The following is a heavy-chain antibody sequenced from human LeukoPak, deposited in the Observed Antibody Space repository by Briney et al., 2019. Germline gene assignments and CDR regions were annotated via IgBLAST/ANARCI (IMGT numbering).Heavy chain of an antibody. CDR1: GFTFSNSW. CDR3: TRDTEGSLDY. D-gene: IGHD1-26*01. J-gene: IGHJ4*02. CDR2: INRDGSTK. V-gene: IGHV3-7*01. Sequence: GGSLRLSCAASGFTFSNSWMASVRQAPGKGLQWVANINRDGSTKHYADSLKGRFTISRDNPTNSLYLQMNNLRADDTAVYYCTRDTEGSLDYWGQGILVTVAS.